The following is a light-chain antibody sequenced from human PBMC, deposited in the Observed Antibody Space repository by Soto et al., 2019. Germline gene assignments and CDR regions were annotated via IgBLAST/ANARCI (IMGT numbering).Light chain of an antibody. CDR1: QSISSY. Sequence: EVIFTQSPDNLSLPPGERATLSCRASQSISSYLAWYQQKPGQAHRLIIYDASSRATGIPARFSGSGSGTDFTLTISSLEPQDVGIYSCQQYQTWPTITFGQGTRLEIK. CDR3: QQYQTWPTIT. CDR2: DAS. J-gene: IGKJ5*01. V-gene: IGKV3-11*01.